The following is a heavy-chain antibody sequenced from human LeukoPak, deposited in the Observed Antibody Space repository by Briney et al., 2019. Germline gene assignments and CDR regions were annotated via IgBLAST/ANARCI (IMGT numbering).Heavy chain of an antibody. Sequence: GASVKVSCKASGYTFTSYGISWVRQAPGQGLEWMGWISAYNGNTNSAQKLQGRVTMATDTSTSTAYMELRSLRSDDTAVYYSARVFHSSGYYFDPWGQGTLVTVSS. V-gene: IGHV1-18*01. CDR2: ISAYNGNT. CDR1: GYTFTSYG. CDR3: ARVFHSSGYYFDP. J-gene: IGHJ5*02. D-gene: IGHD3-22*01.